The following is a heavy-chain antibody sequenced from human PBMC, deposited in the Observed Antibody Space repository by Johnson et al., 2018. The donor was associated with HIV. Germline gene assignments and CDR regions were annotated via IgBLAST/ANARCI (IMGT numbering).Heavy chain of an antibody. D-gene: IGHD6-13*01. CDR2: IYSGGST. J-gene: IGHJ3*02. CDR3: AREVIAAADDI. CDR1: GFSFSNFA. V-gene: IGHV3-66*01. Sequence: VQLVESGGGLVQPGGSLRLSCTASGFSFSNFAMGWVRQAPGKGLEWVSVIYSGGSTNYADSVKGRFTISRDISKNTLYLQMNSLRAEDTAVYYCAREVIAAADDIWGQGTMVTVSS.